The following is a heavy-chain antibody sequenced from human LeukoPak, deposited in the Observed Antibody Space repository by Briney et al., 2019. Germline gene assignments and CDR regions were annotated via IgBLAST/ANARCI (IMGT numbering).Heavy chain of an antibody. CDR1: GFTFSSYS. V-gene: IGHV3-21*01. Sequence: GESLKISCAASGFTFSSYSMNWVRQAPGKGLEWVSSISSSSSYIYYADSVKGRFTISRDNAKNSLYLQMNSLRAEDTAVYYCARSLYGVNYGDAFDIWGQGTMVTVSS. CDR2: ISSSSSYI. CDR3: ARSLYGVNYGDAFDI. J-gene: IGHJ3*02. D-gene: IGHD4-23*01.